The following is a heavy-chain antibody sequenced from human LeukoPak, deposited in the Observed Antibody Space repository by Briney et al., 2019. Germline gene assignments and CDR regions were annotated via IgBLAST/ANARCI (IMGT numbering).Heavy chain of an antibody. CDR2: ISAGGDST. J-gene: IGHJ3*02. D-gene: IGHD1-1*01. CDR3: AKDRGTQAPVAFDI. Sequence: SGGSLRLSCAASGFTFSSYAMTWVRQAPGKGLEWVSGISAGGDSTNYADSVKGRFTISRDNSKDTLYLQMNSLRVEDTAVYYCAKDRGTQAPVAFDIWGQGTMLTVPS. CDR1: GFTFSSYA. V-gene: IGHV3-23*01.